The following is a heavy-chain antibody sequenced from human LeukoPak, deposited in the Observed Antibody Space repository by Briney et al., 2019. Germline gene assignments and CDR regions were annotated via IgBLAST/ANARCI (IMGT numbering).Heavy chain of an antibody. V-gene: IGHV3-74*01. D-gene: IGHD6-19*01. CDR1: GFAFSRNW. J-gene: IGHJ4*02. CDR2: IKSDGSAT. Sequence: PGGSLRLSCAASGFAFSRNWMHWVRQAPGKGLVWVSRIKSDGSATHYADSVKGRFTIYRDNAKNTLYLQMNSLRVEDTAVYYCATDPDSGGWSTFDYWGQGTLVTVSS. CDR3: ATDPDSGGWSTFDY.